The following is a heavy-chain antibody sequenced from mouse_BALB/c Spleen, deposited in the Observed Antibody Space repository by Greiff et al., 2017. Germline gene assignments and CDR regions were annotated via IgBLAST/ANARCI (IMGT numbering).Heavy chain of an antibody. V-gene: IGHV1S81*02. CDR3: ALYYEGSLDY. CDR2: INPSNGRT. Sequence: VQLQQPGAELVKPGASVKLSCKASGYTFTSYWMHWVKQRPGQGLEWIGEINPSNGRTNYNEKFKSKATLTVDKSSSTAYMQLSSLTSEDSAVYYCALYYEGSLDYWGQGTTLTVSS. J-gene: IGHJ2*01. CDR1: GYTFTSYW. D-gene: IGHD2-4*01.